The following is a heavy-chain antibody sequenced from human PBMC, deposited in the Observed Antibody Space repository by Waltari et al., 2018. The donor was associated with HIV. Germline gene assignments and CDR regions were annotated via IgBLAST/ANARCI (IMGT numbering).Heavy chain of an antibody. CDR2: TYPLGNT. CDR1: VDYISIYY. V-gene: IGHV4-59*01. CDR3: ARAAAGRVLDY. Sequence: QVQLQESGPGLVKPSETLSLTCTVSVDYISIYYWTWIRQPPGKGLEWIWYTYPLGNTYYNPSLKSRVAISVDTSQSQFSLKLSSVTAADTSVYYCARAAAGRVLDYWGQGILVTVSS. J-gene: IGHJ4*02. D-gene: IGHD6-13*01.